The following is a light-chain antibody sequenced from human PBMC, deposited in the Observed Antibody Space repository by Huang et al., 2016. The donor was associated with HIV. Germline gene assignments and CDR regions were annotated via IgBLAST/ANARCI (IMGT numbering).Light chain of an antibody. Sequence: DIQMTQSPSSLSASVGDRVTITCRASQSINTFLNWYQQKPGKAPMLLIYATSTLQSEVPSRFSGSGSGTDFTLTISSLQPEDSATYYCQQSYSTLWTFGQGTKVEIK. CDR3: QQSYSTLWT. J-gene: IGKJ1*01. CDR2: ATS. CDR1: QSINTF. V-gene: IGKV1-39*01.